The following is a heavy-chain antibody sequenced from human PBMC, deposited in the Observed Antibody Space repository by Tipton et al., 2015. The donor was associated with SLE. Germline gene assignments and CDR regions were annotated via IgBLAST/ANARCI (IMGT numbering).Heavy chain of an antibody. J-gene: IGHJ5*02. Sequence: GSLRLSCVASGFSFSNYWMGWVRQAPGKGPEWVANIKQDGSDKYYVDSVKGRFTISRDNANNSLFLQMNSLRAEDTAAYYCARVGGSGWNRGYNWFDPWGQGTLVTVSS. CDR3: ARVGGSGWNRGYNWFDP. CDR2: IKQDGSDK. D-gene: IGHD1-1*01. V-gene: IGHV3-7*01. CDR1: GFSFSNYW.